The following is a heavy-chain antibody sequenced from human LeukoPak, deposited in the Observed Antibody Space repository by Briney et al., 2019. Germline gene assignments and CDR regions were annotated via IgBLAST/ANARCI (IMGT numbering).Heavy chain of an antibody. Sequence: SETLSLTCTVPGGSISSYYWSWIRQPPGQGLEWLGYISRSGHTNYNPALKSRVSMSVATSKNHFSLNLTSVTATDTAIYYCAKLSFGDSHFDQWGQGTLVTVSS. CDR1: GGSISSYY. CDR2: ISRSGHT. CDR3: AKLSFGDSHFDQ. D-gene: IGHD3-10*01. J-gene: IGHJ4*02. V-gene: IGHV4-59*08.